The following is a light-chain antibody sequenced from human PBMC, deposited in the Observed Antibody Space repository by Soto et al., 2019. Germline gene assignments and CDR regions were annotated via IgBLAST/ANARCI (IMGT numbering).Light chain of an antibody. CDR3: QSYDSSLSGYV. CDR1: SSDVGGYNY. Sequence: LTQPASVSGSPGQSITISCTGTSSDVGGYNYVSWYQQHPGKAPKLMIYEVSNRPSGVPDRFSGSRSGASASLAITGLQAEDEADYYCQSYDSSLSGYVFGTGTKVTV. CDR2: EVS. V-gene: IGLV2-14*01. J-gene: IGLJ1*01.